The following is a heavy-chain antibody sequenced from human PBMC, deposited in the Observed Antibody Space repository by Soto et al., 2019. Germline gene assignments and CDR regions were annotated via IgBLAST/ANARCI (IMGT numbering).Heavy chain of an antibody. J-gene: IGHJ5*02. CDR1: GFTFSSYA. D-gene: IGHD3-10*01. CDR3: ARSITMVRGVTSNP. Sequence: GGSLRLSCAASGFTFSSYAMHWVRQAPGKGLEYVSGITSNGGSTYYVNSVKGRFTISRDNSKNTLYLQMGSLRAEDMAVYYCARSITMVRGVTSNPWGQGTLVTVSS. V-gene: IGHV3-64*01. CDR2: ITSNGGST.